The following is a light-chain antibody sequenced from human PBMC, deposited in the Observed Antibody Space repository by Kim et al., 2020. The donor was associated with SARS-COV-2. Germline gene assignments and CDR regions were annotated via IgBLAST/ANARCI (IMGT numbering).Light chain of an antibody. CDR1: QSISNY. V-gene: IGKV3-11*01. CDR2: DAS. CDR3: QQHSNWLT. J-gene: IGKJ4*01. Sequence: SLSPGERATLSCRASQSISNYLAWYQLKPGQPPRLLIYDASNRATGIPARFSGSRSGTDFTLTISSLEPEDFAVYFCQQHSNWLTFGGGTKVDIK.